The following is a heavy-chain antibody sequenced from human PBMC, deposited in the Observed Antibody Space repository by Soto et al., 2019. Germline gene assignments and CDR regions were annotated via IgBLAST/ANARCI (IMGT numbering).Heavy chain of an antibody. Sequence: QVQLVESGGGVVQPGRSLRLSCAASGFTFSIYGTHWVRQAPGKGLEWVALISSDGSDESYADSVKGRFTISRDNSKNTLYLQMNSLRAEDTAVYYCAKTLRFLDLVLDYYYGMDVWGQGTTVTVSS. J-gene: IGHJ6*02. D-gene: IGHD3-3*01. CDR3: AKTLRFLDLVLDYYYGMDV. CDR1: GFTFSIYG. V-gene: IGHV3-30*18. CDR2: ISSDGSDE.